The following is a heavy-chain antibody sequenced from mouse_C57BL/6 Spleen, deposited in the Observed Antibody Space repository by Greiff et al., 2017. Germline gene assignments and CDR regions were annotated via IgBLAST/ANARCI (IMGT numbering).Heavy chain of an antibody. J-gene: IGHJ4*01. Sequence: EVQGVEPGEGLVKPGGSLKLSCAASGFTFSSYAMSWVRQTPEKRLEWVAYISSGGDYIYYADTVKGRFTISRDNARNTLYLQMSSLKSEDTAMYYCTREGLNYGYAMDYWGQGTSVTVSS. CDR2: ISSGGDYI. CDR3: TREGLNYGYAMDY. CDR1: GFTFSSYA. D-gene: IGHD1-1*01. V-gene: IGHV5-9-1*02.